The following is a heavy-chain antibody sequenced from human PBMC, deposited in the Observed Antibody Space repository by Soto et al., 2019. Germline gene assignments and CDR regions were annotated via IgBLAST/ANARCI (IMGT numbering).Heavy chain of an antibody. V-gene: IGHV3-21*01. CDR1: GFTFSSYS. CDR3: ARDQPGYSYGYGWGY. Sequence: EVQLVESGGGLVKPGGSLRLSCAASGFTFSSYSMNWVRQAPGQGLEWVSSISSSSSYIYYADSVKGRFTISRDNAKNSLYLQMNSLRAEDTAVYYCARDQPGYSYGYGWGYWGQGTLVTVSS. J-gene: IGHJ4*02. D-gene: IGHD5-18*01. CDR2: ISSSSSYI.